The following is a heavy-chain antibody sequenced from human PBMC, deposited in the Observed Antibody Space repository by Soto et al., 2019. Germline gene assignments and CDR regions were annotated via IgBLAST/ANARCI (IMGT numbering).Heavy chain of an antibody. D-gene: IGHD6-13*01. CDR2: INPSGGST. J-gene: IGHJ5*02. Sequence: QVQLVQSGAEVKKSGDSVKVSCKASGYTFTSYYMHWVRQAPGQGLEWMGIINPSGGSTSYAQKFQGRVTMTRDTSTSTVYMELSSLRSEDTAVYYCAREALLAAAGTGGGSWGQGTLVTVSS. CDR3: AREALLAAAGTGGGS. CDR1: GYTFTSYY. V-gene: IGHV1-46*03.